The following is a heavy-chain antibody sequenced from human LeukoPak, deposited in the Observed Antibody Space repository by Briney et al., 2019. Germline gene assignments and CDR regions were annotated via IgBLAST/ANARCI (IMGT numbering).Heavy chain of an antibody. CDR3: ARDGITMIVANFDY. J-gene: IGHJ4*02. CDR1: GFTFSSYA. CDR2: ISGSGGST. Sequence: GGSLRLSCAACGFTFSSYAMSLVRQAPGKGLEWVSAISGSGGSTYYADSVKGRFTISRDNSKNTLYLQMNSLRAEDTAVYYCARDGITMIVANFDYWGQGTLVTVSS. V-gene: IGHV3-23*01. D-gene: IGHD3-22*01.